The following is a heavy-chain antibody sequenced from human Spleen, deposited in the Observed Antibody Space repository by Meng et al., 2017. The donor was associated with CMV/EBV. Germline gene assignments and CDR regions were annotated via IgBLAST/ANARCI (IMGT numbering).Heavy chain of an antibody. J-gene: IGHJ4*02. Sequence: GESLKISCKGSGYSFTSYWIGWARQMPGKGLEWMAIIYPGDSDTRYSPSFQGQVTISADKSISTAYLQWSSLKASDTAMYYCARQGLNNYYDSSGYYSDYWGQGTLVTVSS. V-gene: IGHV5-51*01. CDR1: GYSFTSYW. CDR3: ARQGLNNYYDSSGYYSDY. CDR2: IYPGDSDT. D-gene: IGHD3-22*01.